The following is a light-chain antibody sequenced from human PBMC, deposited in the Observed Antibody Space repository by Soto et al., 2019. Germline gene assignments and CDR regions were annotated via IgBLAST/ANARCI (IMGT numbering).Light chain of an antibody. J-gene: IGKJ2*01. V-gene: IGKV3-20*01. CDR1: QSVSSNY. Sequence: EIVLTQSPGTLSLSPGERATLSCRASQSVSSNYLAWYQQKPGQAPRLLIYGASISATGLPDRFSGSGSGTDFTLTISRLEPEDFAVYYCQQYGSSYTFGQGTKLEIK. CDR3: QQYGSSYT. CDR2: GAS.